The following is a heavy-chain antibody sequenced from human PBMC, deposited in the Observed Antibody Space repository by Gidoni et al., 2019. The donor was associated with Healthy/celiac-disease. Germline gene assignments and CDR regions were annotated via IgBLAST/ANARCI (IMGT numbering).Heavy chain of an antibody. CDR1: GGSVSSGSYY. D-gene: IGHD5-12*01. J-gene: IGHJ5*02. Sequence: QVQLQESGPGLVKPSETLSLTCTVSGGSVSSGSYYWSWIRQPPGKGLEWIGYIYDSGSTNYNPSLKSRVTISVDTSKNQFSLKLSSVTAADTAVYYCARDSRKPRDGYKLTNWFDPWGQGTLVTVSS. CDR2: IYDSGST. CDR3: ARDSRKPRDGYKLTNWFDP. V-gene: IGHV4-61*01.